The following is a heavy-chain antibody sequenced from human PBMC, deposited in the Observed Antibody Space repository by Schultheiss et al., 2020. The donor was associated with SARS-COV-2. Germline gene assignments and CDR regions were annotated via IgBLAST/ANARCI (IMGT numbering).Heavy chain of an antibody. CDR2: IWYDGSHK. CDR3: AKDRWSPDCSGGSCPSWALGHYYYYGMDV. Sequence: GGSLRLSCAASEFTFSSYAMHWVRQAPGKGLEWVAVIWYDGSHKYYADSVKGRFTISRDNSKNTLYLQMNSLRAEDTAVYYCAKDRWSPDCSGGSCPSWALGHYYYYGMDVWGQGTTVTVSS. J-gene: IGHJ6*02. V-gene: IGHV3-30*02. D-gene: IGHD2-15*01. CDR1: EFTFSSYA.